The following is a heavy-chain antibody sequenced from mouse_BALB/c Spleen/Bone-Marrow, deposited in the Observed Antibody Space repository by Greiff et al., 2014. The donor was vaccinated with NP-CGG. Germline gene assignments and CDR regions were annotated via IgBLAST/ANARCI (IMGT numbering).Heavy chain of an antibody. CDR2: INPCTGYT. CDR3: ARSGGNYDYAMDY. V-gene: IGHV1-7*01. CDR1: GYTFTSFW. J-gene: IGHJ4*01. D-gene: IGHD2-1*01. Sequence: VHLVESGAELAKPGASVKMSCKASGYTFTSFWMHWVKQRPGQGLEWIGYINPCTGYTDYNQKFKDEATLTADKSSSTAYMQLSSLTSEDSAVYYCARSGGNYDYAMDYWGQGTSVTVSS.